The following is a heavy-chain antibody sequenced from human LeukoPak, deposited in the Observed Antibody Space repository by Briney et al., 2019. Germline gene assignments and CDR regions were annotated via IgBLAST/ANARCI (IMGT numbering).Heavy chain of an antibody. CDR3: TKPASGTARERFEY. CDR1: AFTFSSSG. CDR2: IRYDGGIK. Sequence: GGSLRLSCAASAFTFSSSGMHWVSQAPGKGLEWVAYIRYDGGIKHHADSVKGRFTVSRDNSENTLYLQMNSLRPEDTAVYYCTKPASGTARERFEYWGQGTLVTVSS. V-gene: IGHV3-30*02. D-gene: IGHD1-26*01. J-gene: IGHJ4*02.